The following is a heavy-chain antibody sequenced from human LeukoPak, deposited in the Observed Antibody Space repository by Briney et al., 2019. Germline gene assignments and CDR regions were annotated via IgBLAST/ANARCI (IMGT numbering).Heavy chain of an antibody. CDR2: INPSGGST. CDR3: ARLAGMGAFDI. Sequence: GASVKVSCKASGYTFTSYYMHWVRQAPGQGLEWMGIINPSGGSTSYAQKFQGRVTITADESTSTAYMELSSLRSEDTAVYYCARLAGMGAFDIWGQGTMVTVSS. V-gene: IGHV1-46*01. J-gene: IGHJ3*02. D-gene: IGHD1-1*01. CDR1: GYTFTSYY.